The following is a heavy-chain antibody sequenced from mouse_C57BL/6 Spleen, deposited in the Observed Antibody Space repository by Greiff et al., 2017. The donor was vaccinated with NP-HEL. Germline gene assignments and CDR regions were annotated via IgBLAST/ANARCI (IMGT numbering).Heavy chain of an antibody. J-gene: IGHJ2*01. V-gene: IGHV5-17*01. CDR2: ISSGSSTI. CDR3: ARPYDYDGYYFDY. D-gene: IGHD2-4*01. CDR1: GFTFSDYG. Sequence: EVHLVESGGGLVKPGGSLKLSCAASGFTFSDYGMHWVRQAPEKGLEWVAYISSGSSTIYYADTVKGRFTISRDNAKNTLFLQMTSLRSEDTAMYYCARPYDYDGYYFDYWGQGTTLTVSS.